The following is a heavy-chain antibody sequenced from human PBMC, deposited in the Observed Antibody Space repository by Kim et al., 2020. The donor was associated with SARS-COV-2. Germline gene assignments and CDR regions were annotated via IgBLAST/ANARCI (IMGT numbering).Heavy chain of an antibody. Sequence: GGSLRLSCAASGFTFSSYAMSWVRQAPGKGLEWVSAISGSGGSTYYADSVKGRFTISRDNSKNTLYLQMNSLRAEDTAVYYCAKDQVGIAAAGALYYYYGMDVWGQGTTVTVSS. D-gene: IGHD6-13*01. J-gene: IGHJ6*02. CDR2: ISGSGGST. CDR3: AKDQVGIAAAGALYYYYGMDV. V-gene: IGHV3-23*01. CDR1: GFTFSSYA.